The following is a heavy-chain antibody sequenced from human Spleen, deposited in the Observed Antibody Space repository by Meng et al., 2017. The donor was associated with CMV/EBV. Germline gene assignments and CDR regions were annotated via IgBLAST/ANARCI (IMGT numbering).Heavy chain of an antibody. V-gene: IGHV4/OR15-8*03. Sequence: SETLSLTSVVSGGSISSTKWWTWVRQPPGKGLEWIGAIHHSGTTNYNTSLKSRVTMSVDKSKNRFSLSLTSVTAADTAVYFCARADSSYCDVSAYYPDAFDIWGQGTVVTVSS. J-gene: IGHJ3*02. D-gene: IGHD3-22*01. CDR2: IHHSGTT. CDR3: ARADSSYCDVSAYYPDAFDI. CDR1: GGSISSTKW.